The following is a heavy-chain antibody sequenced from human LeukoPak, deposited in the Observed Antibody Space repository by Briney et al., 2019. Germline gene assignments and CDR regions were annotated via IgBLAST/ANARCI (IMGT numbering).Heavy chain of an antibody. J-gene: IGHJ4*02. CDR3: TTAYYDSSGYYLFDY. CDR1: GGTFRRYA. D-gene: IGHD3-22*01. CDR2: IMPIFGTA. Sequence: ASVNVSCQDSGGTFRRYAFRWVRQAPGQGLEWMGGIMPIFGTANYAQQFLGRVTITTDESTSTAYMELSSLRSEDTAVYYCTTAYYDSSGYYLFDYWGQGTLVTVSS. V-gene: IGHV1-69*05.